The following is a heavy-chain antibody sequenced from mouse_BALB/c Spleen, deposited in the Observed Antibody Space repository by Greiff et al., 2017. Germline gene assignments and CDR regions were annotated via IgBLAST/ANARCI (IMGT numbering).Heavy chain of an antibody. J-gene: IGHJ2*01. CDR3: ARQRDHYYGRGYFDY. CDR1: GYAFSSYW. Sequence: QVQLQQSGAELVRPGSSVKISCKASGYAFSSYWMNWVKQRPGQGLEWIGQIYPGDGDTNYNGKFKGKATLTADKSSSTAYMQLSSLTSEDSAVYFCARQRDHYYGRGYFDYWGQGTTLTVSS. D-gene: IGHD1-1*01. V-gene: IGHV1-80*01. CDR2: IYPGDGDT.